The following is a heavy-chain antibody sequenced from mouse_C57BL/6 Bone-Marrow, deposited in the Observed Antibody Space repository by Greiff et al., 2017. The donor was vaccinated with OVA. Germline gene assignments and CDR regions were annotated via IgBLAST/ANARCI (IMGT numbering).Heavy chain of an antibody. D-gene: IGHD2-2*01. V-gene: IGHV5-9*01. CDR3: ASMVTTYFDV. CDR2: ISGGGGNT. CDR1: GFTFSSYT. J-gene: IGHJ1*03. Sequence: EVKLVESGGGLVKPGGSLKLSCAASGFTFSSYTMSWVRQTPEKRLEWVATISGGGGNTYYPDSVKGRFTISRDNAKNTLYLQMSSLRSEDTALYYCASMVTTYFDVWGTGTTVTVSS.